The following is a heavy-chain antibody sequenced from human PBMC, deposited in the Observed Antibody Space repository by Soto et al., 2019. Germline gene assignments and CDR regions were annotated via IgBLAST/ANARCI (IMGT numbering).Heavy chain of an antibody. D-gene: IGHD6-19*01. Sequence: SETLSLTCTVSDASVSSGSYYWSWIRQPPGKGLEWIGHIYYSGSTHYNPSLKSRVTISVDTSKNQFSLKLSSVTAADTAVYYCARGIEGWYQGRYYYGMDVWGQGTTVTVS. V-gene: IGHV4-61*01. J-gene: IGHJ6*02. CDR3: ARGIEGWYQGRYYYGMDV. CDR2: IYYSGST. CDR1: DASVSSGSYY.